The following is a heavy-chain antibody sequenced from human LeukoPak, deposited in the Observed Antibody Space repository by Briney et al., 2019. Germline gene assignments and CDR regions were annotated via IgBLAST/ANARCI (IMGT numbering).Heavy chain of an antibody. Sequence: SETLSLTCTASGGSISSYYWIWIRQPPGKGLEWIGYIYYSGSTNYNPSLKSRVTISVDTSKNQFSLKLSSVTAADTAVYYCARASGSYWFDPWGQGTLVTVSS. CDR3: ARASGSYWFDP. CDR2: IYYSGST. V-gene: IGHV4-59*01. J-gene: IGHJ5*02. CDR1: GGSISSYY. D-gene: IGHD1-26*01.